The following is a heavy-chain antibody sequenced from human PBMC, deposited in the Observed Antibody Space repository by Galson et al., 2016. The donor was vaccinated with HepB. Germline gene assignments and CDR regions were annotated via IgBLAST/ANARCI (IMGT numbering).Heavy chain of an antibody. J-gene: IGHJ3*01. CDR1: GGSISSTTSW. V-gene: IGHV4-4*02. CDR3: SRDLTLFGVVTPGDV. D-gene: IGHD3-3*01. Sequence: SETLSLTCAVSGGSISSTTSWWSWVRQPPGKGLEWIGEIYHSGNTKYNPSLKSRVTMSVDKSQNQFSLKMSSVTAADTAVYYCSRDLTLFGVVTPGDVWGQGTMVTVSS. CDR2: IYHSGNT.